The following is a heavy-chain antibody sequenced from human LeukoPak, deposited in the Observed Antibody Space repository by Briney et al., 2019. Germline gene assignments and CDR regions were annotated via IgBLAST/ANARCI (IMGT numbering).Heavy chain of an antibody. Sequence: GGLRLSCAASGFTFSNYNMNWVRQALGKAMEWVSSITSSGTYIFYADSVKGRFTISRDNAKNSLYLQLDSLGPEDTAVYYCARDPYSGNYGNDYYYYMYDRGQGDTVTISS. CDR3: ARDPYSGNYGNDYYYYMYD. CDR1: GFTFSNYN. J-gene: IGHJ6*03. D-gene: IGHD1-26*01. CDR2: ITSSGTYI. V-gene: IGHV3-21*01.